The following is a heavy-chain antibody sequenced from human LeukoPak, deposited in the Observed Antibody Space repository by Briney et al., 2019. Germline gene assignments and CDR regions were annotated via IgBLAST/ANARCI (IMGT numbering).Heavy chain of an antibody. V-gene: IGHV1-2*02. CDR1: GYTFTGYY. Sequence: ASVKVSCKASGYTFTGYYMHWVRQAPGQGLEWMVWINPNSGGTNYAQKFQGRVTMTRDTSISTAYMALSRLRSDDTAVYYCARVGSGGAWFDFWGQGTLVSVSS. CDR3: ARVGSGGAWFDF. D-gene: IGHD6-19*01. J-gene: IGHJ4*02. CDR2: INPNSGGT.